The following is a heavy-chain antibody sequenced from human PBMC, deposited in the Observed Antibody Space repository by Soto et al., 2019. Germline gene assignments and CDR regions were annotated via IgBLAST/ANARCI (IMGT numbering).Heavy chain of an antibody. V-gene: IGHV3-66*01. D-gene: IGHD6-13*01. Sequence: GGSLRLSCAASGFTFSDYYMSWIRQAPGKGLEWVSYYADSVKGRFTISRDNSKNTLYLQMNSLRAEDTAVYYCAREYSSSWLSAKYFQHWGQGTLVTVSS. CDR3: AREYSSSWLSAKYFQH. J-gene: IGHJ1*01. CDR1: GFTFSDYY.